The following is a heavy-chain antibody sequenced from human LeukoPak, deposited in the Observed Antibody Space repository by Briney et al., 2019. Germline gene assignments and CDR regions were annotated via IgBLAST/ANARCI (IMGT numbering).Heavy chain of an antibody. Sequence: RASVKVSCKASGGTFSSYAISWVRQAPGQGLERMGGIIPIFGTANYAQKFQGRVTITADESTSTAYMELSSLRSEDTAVYYCARVVGYSYGYIDYWGQGTLVTVSS. V-gene: IGHV1-69*01. CDR2: IIPIFGTA. CDR3: ARVVGYSYGYIDY. D-gene: IGHD5-18*01. CDR1: GGTFSSYA. J-gene: IGHJ4*02.